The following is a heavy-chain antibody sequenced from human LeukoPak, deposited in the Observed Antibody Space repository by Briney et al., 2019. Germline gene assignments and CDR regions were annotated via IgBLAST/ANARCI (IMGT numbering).Heavy chain of an antibody. Sequence: PGGSLSLSCAASGFSFSDYWMVWVRQAPGKGLVWVSNIKTDGSVTNYADSVKGRSTISRDNAKNTLYLQMNSLRAEDTAVYYCGRDNNYKVDVWGKGPAVTVSS. J-gene: IGHJ6*04. CDR1: GFSFSDYW. D-gene: IGHD4-11*01. CDR2: IKTDGSVT. V-gene: IGHV3-74*01. CDR3: GRDNNYKVDV.